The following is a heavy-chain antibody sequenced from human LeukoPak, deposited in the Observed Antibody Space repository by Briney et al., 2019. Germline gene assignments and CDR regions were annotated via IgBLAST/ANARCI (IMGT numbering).Heavy chain of an antibody. Sequence: ASVKVSCKASGYTFTDYYMHWLRQAPGLGLEWMGWINPNSGDANYAQNFLGRVTMTTDTSLNTAYMDLSSLRSDDTAIYFCARDGTTVVGATIPFDYWGQGTLVTVSS. CDR3: ARDGTTVVGATIPFDY. J-gene: IGHJ4*02. D-gene: IGHD1-26*01. V-gene: IGHV1-2*02. CDR1: GYTFTDYY. CDR2: INPNSGDA.